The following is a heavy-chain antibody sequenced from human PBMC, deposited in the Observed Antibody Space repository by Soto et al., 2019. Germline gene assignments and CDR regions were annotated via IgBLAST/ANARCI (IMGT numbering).Heavy chain of an antibody. J-gene: IGHJ4*02. CDR2: IYYSGST. Sequence: KPSETLSLTCTVSGGSISSYYWSWIRQPPGKGLEWIGYIYYSGSTNYNPSLKSRVTISVDTSKNQFSLKLSSVTAADTAVYYCARGVGGYDFWSGYPNPYHFDYWGQGTLVTVYS. V-gene: IGHV4-59*01. CDR3: ARGVGGYDFWSGYPNPYHFDY. CDR1: GGSISSYY. D-gene: IGHD3-3*01.